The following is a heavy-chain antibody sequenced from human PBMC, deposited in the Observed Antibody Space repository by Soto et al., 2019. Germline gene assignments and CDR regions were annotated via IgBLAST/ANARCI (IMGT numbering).Heavy chain of an antibody. V-gene: IGHV3-23*01. CDR3: AKGTYYYGSAPYYFDY. J-gene: IGHJ4*02. Sequence: GGSLRLSCAASGFTFSSYAMSWVRQAPGKGLEWVSGISDSGGSTYSADSVKGRFTISRDNSKNTLYLQMNSLRAEDTAVYYCAKGTYYYGSAPYYFDYWGQGTLVTVSS. CDR2: ISDSGGST. D-gene: IGHD3-10*01. CDR1: GFTFSSYA.